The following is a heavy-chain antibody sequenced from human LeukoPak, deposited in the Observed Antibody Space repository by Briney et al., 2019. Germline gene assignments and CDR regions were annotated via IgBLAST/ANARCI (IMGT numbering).Heavy chain of an antibody. J-gene: IGHJ3*02. CDR1: GFTCSSYA. CDR3: ASAGITGTTGAFDI. D-gene: IGHD1-7*01. V-gene: IGHV3-30-3*01. CDR2: ISYDGSNK. Sequence: GGSLRLSCAASGFTCSSYAMHWVRQAPGKGLEWVAVISYDGSNKYYADSVKGRFTISRDNSKNTLYLQMNSLRAEDTAVYYCASAGITGTTGAFDIWGQGTMVTVSS.